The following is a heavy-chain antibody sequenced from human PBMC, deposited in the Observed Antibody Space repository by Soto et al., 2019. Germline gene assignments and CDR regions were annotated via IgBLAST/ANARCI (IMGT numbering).Heavy chain of an antibody. CDR1: GYTFTVYY. V-gene: IGHV1-2*02. D-gene: IGHD1-26*01. J-gene: IGHJ4*02. CDR3: ARDLAKGGGSAGFDY. Sequence: QVQLVQSGAEVKKPGASVNVSCKASGYTFTVYYMHWVRQAPGQGLEWMGWINPKSGGTMYPQKFLRGVTMTCDTSICTAHTALSRVRADDTAVYYCARDLAKGGGSAGFDYWGQGTLVTVSS. CDR2: INPKSGGT.